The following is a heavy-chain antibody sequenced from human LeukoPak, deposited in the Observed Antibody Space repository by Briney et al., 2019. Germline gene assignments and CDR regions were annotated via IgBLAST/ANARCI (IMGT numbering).Heavy chain of an antibody. J-gene: IGHJ5*02. CDR3: ARSPIWASVGIDP. D-gene: IGHD3-16*01. Sequence: KPSETLSLTCTVSGGSISSGGYYWSWIRQHPGKSLEWIGYIYYSGSTYYNPSLKSRVTISVDTSKNQFSLKLSSVTAADTAVYYCARSPIWASVGIDPWGQGTLVTVSS. CDR1: GGSISSGGYY. V-gene: IGHV4-31*03. CDR2: IYYSGST.